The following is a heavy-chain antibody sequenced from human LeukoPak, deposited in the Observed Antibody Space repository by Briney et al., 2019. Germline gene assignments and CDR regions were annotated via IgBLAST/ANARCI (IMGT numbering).Heavy chain of an antibody. J-gene: IGHJ4*02. CDR3: ARALGPDFDY. Sequence: SETLSLTCAVSGVSISSSNWWSWVRQTPGKGLEWIGEIYHSGSTNYNPSLKSRVTISVDKSKNQFYLKLTSVPAADTAVYYCARALGPDFDYWGQGTLVTVSS. CDR2: IYHSGST. V-gene: IGHV4-4*02. CDR1: GVSISSSNW.